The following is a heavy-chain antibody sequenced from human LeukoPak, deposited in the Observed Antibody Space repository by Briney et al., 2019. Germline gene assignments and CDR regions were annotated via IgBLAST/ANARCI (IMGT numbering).Heavy chain of an antibody. CDR1: GFTFSSYA. Sequence: GGSPRLSCAASGFTFSSYAMSGVRQAPGKGLEWVSALSGRGDDTYDAESVKGRFTISRDNSKNTLYLQMNSLRAEDTAVYYCAVQRGGEGYNTFDYWGQGTLVTVSS. D-gene: IGHD5-24*01. CDR2: LSGRGDDT. V-gene: IGHV3-23*01. J-gene: IGHJ4*02. CDR3: AVQRGGEGYNTFDY.